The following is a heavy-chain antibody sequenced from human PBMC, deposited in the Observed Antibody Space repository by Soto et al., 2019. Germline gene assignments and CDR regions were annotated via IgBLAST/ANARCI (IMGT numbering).Heavy chain of an antibody. CDR3: AWGYSVYDH. Sequence: QVQLQESGPGLVKPSQTLSLTCTVSGGSISSGDYYWSWIRQPPGKGLEWIGYIYYSGSTYYTPCLQSHDNISVDTSKNLISLTLSPVTAADTPVYYCAWGYSVYDHWGQGTLVTVSS. CDR1: GGSISSGDYY. CDR2: IYYSGST. J-gene: IGHJ5*02. D-gene: IGHD5-12*01. V-gene: IGHV4-30-4*01.